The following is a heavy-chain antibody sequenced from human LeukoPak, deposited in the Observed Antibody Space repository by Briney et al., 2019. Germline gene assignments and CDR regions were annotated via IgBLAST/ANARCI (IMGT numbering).Heavy chain of an antibody. D-gene: IGHD3-3*01. CDR2: ISGSGGST. Sequence: PGGSLRLSCAASGFTFSNAWMSWVRQAPGKGLEWVSAISGSGGSTYYADSVKGRFTISRDNSKNTLYLQMNSLRAEDTAVYYCAKGPHPRVSRITILGMDVWGQGTTVTVSS. V-gene: IGHV3-23*01. CDR1: GFTFSNAW. J-gene: IGHJ6*02. CDR3: AKGPHPRVSRITILGMDV.